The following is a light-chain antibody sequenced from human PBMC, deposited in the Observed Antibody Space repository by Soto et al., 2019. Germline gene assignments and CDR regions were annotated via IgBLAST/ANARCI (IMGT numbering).Light chain of an antibody. CDR3: QNYKSAPFT. CDR1: QGISSY. Sequence: DIQMTQCPSSLSASVGDRVTITCRASQGISSYLAWYQQKPGKVPQPLIYAASTLQPGVPSRFSGSGSGTDFTLTISSLQPEDVATYYCQNYKSAPFTFGPGTKVDI. CDR2: AAS. V-gene: IGKV1-27*01. J-gene: IGKJ3*01.